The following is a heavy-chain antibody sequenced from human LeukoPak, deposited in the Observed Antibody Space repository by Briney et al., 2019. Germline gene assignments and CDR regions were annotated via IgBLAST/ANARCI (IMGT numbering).Heavy chain of an antibody. D-gene: IGHD2-15*01. CDR1: GGSISSYY. J-gene: IGHJ4*02. V-gene: IGHV4-59*01. CDR3: ARDFARVGVTL. CDR2: IYYSGST. Sequence: HSETLSLPCTVCGGSISSYYWGLIRQPPGKGLELIGYIYYSGSTNYNPSLKSRVTISVDTSKNQFSLKLSSVTAADTAVYYCARDFARVGVTLWGQGTLVTVSS.